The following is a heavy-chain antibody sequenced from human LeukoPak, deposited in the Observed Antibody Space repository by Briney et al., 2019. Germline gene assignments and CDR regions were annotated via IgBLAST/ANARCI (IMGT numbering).Heavy chain of an antibody. D-gene: IGHD3-3*01. CDR2: IYYSGST. Sequence: SETLSLTCTVSGASISSGDFFWRWIRQAPGQGLEWIGNIYYSGSTSSNPSLRSRTTLSVDTSKNEFSLRLRSVTAADTAVYYCARVGLDLRSSSVFDHWGQGTLVTVSS. CDR1: GASISSGDFF. J-gene: IGHJ4*02. V-gene: IGHV4-30-4*08. CDR3: ARVGLDLRSSSVFDH.